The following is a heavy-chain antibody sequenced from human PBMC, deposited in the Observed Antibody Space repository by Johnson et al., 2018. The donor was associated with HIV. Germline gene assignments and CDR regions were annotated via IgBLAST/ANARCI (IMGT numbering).Heavy chain of an antibody. CDR3: TRPGDYDAFDI. V-gene: IGHV3-48*03. J-gene: IGHJ3*02. CDR2: ISSSGSTI. Sequence: VQLVQSGGGVVQPGRSLRLSCAASGFTFSSYEMNWVRQAPGKGLEWVSYISSSGSTIYYADSVKGRFTISRDNAKNSLYLQMNSLNTEDTAVYYCTRPGDYDAFDIWGQGTMVIVSS. D-gene: IGHD4-17*01. CDR1: GFTFSSYE.